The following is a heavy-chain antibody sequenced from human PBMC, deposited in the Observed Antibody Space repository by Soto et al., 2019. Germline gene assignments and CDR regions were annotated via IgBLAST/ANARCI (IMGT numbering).Heavy chain of an antibody. J-gene: IGHJ4*02. V-gene: IGHV1-18*01. Sequence: QVQLVQSGAEVKKPGASVKVSCKASGYIFTKYGISWVRQAPGQGLEWMGWISAYNGNTNYAQKLQGRVTMTTDTSTSTAYMELMSLTSDYPAVYYCARDVPTVTTGGADYWGQGSLVTVSS. CDR3: ARDVPTVTTGGADY. D-gene: IGHD4-17*01. CDR2: ISAYNGNT. CDR1: GYIFTKYG.